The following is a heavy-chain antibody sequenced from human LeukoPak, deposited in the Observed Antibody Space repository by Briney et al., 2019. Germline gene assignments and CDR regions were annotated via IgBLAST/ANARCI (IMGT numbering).Heavy chain of an antibody. CDR2: IYYSGST. J-gene: IGHJ5*02. V-gene: IGHV4-59*01. CDR3: ARVCGGWVAGTWSRPNNWFDP. Sequence: LETLSLTCTVSGGSISSYYWSWIRQPPGKGLEWIGYIYYSGSTNYNPSLKSRVTISVDTSKNQFSLKLSSVTAADTAVYYCARVCGGWVAGTWSRPNNWFDPWGQGTLVTVSS. D-gene: IGHD6-19*01. CDR1: GGSISSYY.